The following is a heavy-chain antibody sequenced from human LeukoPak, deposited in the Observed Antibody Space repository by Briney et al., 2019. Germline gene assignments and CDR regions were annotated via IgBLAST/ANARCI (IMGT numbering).Heavy chain of an antibody. CDR2: ISSSSSTI. D-gene: IGHD3-22*01. Sequence: QAGGSLRLSCAASGFTFSSYSMNWVRQAPGKGLEWVSYISSSSSTIYYADSVKGRFTISRDNAKNSLYLQMNSLRAEDTAVYYCARGGTPYYDSSGSPLYYFDYWGQGTLVTVSS. CDR3: ARGGTPYYDSSGSPLYYFDY. CDR1: GFTFSSYS. V-gene: IGHV3-48*01. J-gene: IGHJ4*02.